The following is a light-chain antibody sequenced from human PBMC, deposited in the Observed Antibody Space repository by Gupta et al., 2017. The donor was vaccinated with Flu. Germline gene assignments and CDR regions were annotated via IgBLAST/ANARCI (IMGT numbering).Light chain of an antibody. V-gene: IGKV1-39*01. CDR2: AAS. J-gene: IGKJ3*01. CDR3: QLRDSTPST. Sequence: DIQMTQSPSSLSASVGDRVTITCRASQSISSYLNWYQQKPGKAPKLLIYAASSLQSGVPSRFSGSGSGTDFTLTIIRLQPEDFATYYCQLRDSTPSTFGHGTKVDIK. CDR1: QSISSY.